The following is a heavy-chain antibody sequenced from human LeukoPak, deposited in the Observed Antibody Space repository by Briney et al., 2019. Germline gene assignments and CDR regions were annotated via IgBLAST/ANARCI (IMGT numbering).Heavy chain of an antibody. J-gene: IGHJ4*02. V-gene: IGHV3-23*01. CDR2: ITDSGTST. Sequence: PGASLRLSCVASGFTFSNYAMSWVRQAPGKGLEWVSAITDSGTSTYYADSLKGRFTISRDNSKNTVFLQMNSLRHEDTAIYYCVIWGDYDVLTGYYVPDYWGQGTLVTVSS. CDR1: GFTFSNYA. CDR3: VIWGDYDVLTGYYVPDY. D-gene: IGHD3-9*01.